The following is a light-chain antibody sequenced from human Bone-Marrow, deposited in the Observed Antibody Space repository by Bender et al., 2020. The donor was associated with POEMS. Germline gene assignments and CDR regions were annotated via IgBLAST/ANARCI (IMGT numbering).Light chain of an antibody. CDR3: ASYTTNDTLV. V-gene: IGLV2-18*02. CDR2: EVN. CDR1: SSDVGRYNR. Sequence: QSALTQPPSVSGSPGQSVTISCTGTSSDVGRYNRVSWYQQPPGTAPKVLIYEVNNRPSGVPHRFSGSKSGNTASLTISGLEAEDEAEYYCASYTTNDTLVFGGGTRVTVL. J-gene: IGLJ2*01.